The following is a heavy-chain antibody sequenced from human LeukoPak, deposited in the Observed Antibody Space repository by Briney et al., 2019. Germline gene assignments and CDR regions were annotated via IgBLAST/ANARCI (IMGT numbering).Heavy chain of an antibody. J-gene: IGHJ4*02. CDR1: GFTFSSYA. CDR3: ARELGYCSSTSCYGFDY. V-gene: IGHV3-30-3*01. D-gene: IGHD2-2*01. CDR2: ISYDGSNE. Sequence: GRSLRLSCVASGFTFSSYAMHWVRQAPGKGLEWVAVISYDGSNEYYADSVKGRFTISRDNSKSTLYLQMNSQRAEDTAVYYCARELGYCSSTSCYGFDYWGQGTLVTVSS.